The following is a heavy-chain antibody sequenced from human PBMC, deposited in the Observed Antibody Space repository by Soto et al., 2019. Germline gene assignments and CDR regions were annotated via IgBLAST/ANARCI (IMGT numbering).Heavy chain of an antibody. J-gene: IGHJ3*02. Sequence: PGESLKISCKGSGYSFTSYWIGWVRQMPGKGLEWMGIIYPGDSDTRYSPSFQGQVTISADKSISTAYLQWSSLKASDTAMYYCARHKTYYDFWSGYYDAFDIWGQGTMVTVSS. D-gene: IGHD3-3*01. V-gene: IGHV5-51*01. CDR3: ARHKTYYDFWSGYYDAFDI. CDR2: IYPGDSDT. CDR1: GYSFTSYW.